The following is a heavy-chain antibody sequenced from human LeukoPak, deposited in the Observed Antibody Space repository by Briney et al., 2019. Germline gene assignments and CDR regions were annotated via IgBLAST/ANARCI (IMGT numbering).Heavy chain of an antibody. Sequence: PSQTLSLTCIVSGGSISSGGYYWSWIRQHPGKGLEWIGYLYHSGSTNSTPSLKSRVTISIDTSTNQIALKPSSVTAAATAVYHCATLRDGYTSNSPDAFDTSGPGTMVTVSS. J-gene: IGHJ3*02. CDR1: GGSISSGGYY. CDR3: ATLRDGYTSNSPDAFDT. CDR2: LYHSGST. V-gene: IGHV4-31*03. D-gene: IGHD5-24*01.